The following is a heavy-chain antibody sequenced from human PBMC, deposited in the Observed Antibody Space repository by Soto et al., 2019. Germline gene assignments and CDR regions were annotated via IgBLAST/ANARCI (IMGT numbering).Heavy chain of an antibody. V-gene: IGHV4-34*09. CDR2: INHSGSS. J-gene: IGHJ5*02. CDR1: GVSLSGYD. D-gene: IGHD3-3*01. Sequence: SETLSLTCAVYGVSLSGYDWSWIRQPPGTGLEWIGEINHSGSSNYNPSPKSRVTISVDTSKNQFSLKLSSVTAADTAVYYCARARLQVGVVSSPFDPWGQGTLVTVSS. CDR3: ARARLQVGVVSSPFDP.